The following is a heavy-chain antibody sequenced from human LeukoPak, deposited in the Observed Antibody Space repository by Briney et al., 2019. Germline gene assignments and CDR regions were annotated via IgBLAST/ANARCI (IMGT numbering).Heavy chain of an antibody. D-gene: IGHD6-13*01. CDR1: GGSISSYY. CDR2: IYYTGST. Sequence: SETLSLTCSVSGGSISSYYWSWIRQPPGKGLEWIGFIYYTGSTNYNPSLKSRVTISVDTSKNQFSLKLSSVTAADTAVYYCARDRYSSSWFYYGMDVWGQGTTVTVSS. J-gene: IGHJ6*02. CDR3: ARDRYSSSWFYYGMDV. V-gene: IGHV4-59*01.